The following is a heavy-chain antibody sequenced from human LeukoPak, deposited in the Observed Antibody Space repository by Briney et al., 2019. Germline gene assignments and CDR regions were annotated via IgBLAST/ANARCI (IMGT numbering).Heavy chain of an antibody. CDR3: ARDSRGPAY. CDR1: GFTFSSYW. J-gene: IGHJ4*02. Sequence: PGGSLRLSCAASGFTFSSYWMSWVRHAPGRGLEWVANIKPDGSEQYYVDSMRGRFTISRDNAKNSLFLQMNSLRAEDTAVYHCARDSRGPAYWGQGTLVTVSS. CDR2: IKPDGSEQ. V-gene: IGHV3-7*01.